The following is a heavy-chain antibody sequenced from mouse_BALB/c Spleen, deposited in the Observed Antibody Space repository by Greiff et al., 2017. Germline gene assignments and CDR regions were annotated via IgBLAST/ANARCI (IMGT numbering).Heavy chain of an antibody. CDR2: ISSGSSTI. D-gene: IGHD6-1*01. CDR1: GFTFSSFG. CDR3: ARSPLYWYFDV. Sequence: EVMLVESGGGLVQPGGSRKLSCAASGFTFSSFGMHWVRQAPEKGLEWVAYISSGSSTIYYADTVKGRFTISRDNPKNTLFLQMTSLRSEDTAMYYCARSPLYWYFDVWGAGTTVTVSS. J-gene: IGHJ1*01. V-gene: IGHV5-17*02.